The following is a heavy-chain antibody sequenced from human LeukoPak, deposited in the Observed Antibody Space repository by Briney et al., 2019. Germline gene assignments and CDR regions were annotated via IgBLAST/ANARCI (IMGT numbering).Heavy chain of an antibody. CDR1: GFSISSYY. Sequence: PSETLSLTCTVSGFSISSYYRSWIRQPPGKGLEWIGYIYYRGSTNYNPSLKSRVTISGDTSKNQFSLKLSTVTAADTAVYYCARGGSSGGRNTLDYWGQGTLVTVSS. V-gene: IGHV4-59*01. J-gene: IGHJ4*02. CDR2: IYYRGST. D-gene: IGHD2-15*01. CDR3: ARGGSSGGRNTLDY.